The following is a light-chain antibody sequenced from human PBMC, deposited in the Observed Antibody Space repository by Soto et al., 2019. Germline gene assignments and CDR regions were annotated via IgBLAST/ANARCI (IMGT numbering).Light chain of an antibody. Sequence: DIRMTQSPSTLSASLGDRVTISCRASRNIDCWLAWYQQRPGGIPQLLIYSASNLQNGVPSRFNGSGSGTDFPLTFNSLHPDDFATYYLQEFHSSSRTFGQGTRVDMK. CDR1: RNIDCW. CDR3: QEFHSSSRT. V-gene: IGKV1-5*03. CDR2: SAS. J-gene: IGKJ1*01.